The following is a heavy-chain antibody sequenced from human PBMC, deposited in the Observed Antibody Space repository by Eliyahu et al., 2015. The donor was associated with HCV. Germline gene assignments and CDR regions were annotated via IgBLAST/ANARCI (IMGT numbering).Heavy chain of an antibody. CDR1: GXTFXSYG. V-gene: IGHV1-8*01. CDR2: XNPNSGNT. D-gene: IGHD5-12*01. Sequence: QVQLVQSGAEVKKPGASVKVSXXASGXTFXSYGNNWVRQATGQGLEWMGWXNPNSGNTGYAQKFQGRVTMTRNTSISTAYMELSSLRSEDTAVYYCARGHEYWLRLNVVGWFDPWGQGTLVTVSS. CDR3: ARGHEYWLRLNVVGWFDP. J-gene: IGHJ5*02.